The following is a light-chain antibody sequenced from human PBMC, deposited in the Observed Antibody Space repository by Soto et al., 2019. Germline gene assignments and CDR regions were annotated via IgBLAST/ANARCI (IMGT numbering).Light chain of an antibody. Sequence: DIVMTQTPLSLPVTPGEPASISCRSSQSLLDSDDGNTYLDWYLQKPGQSPQLLIYTVSYRASGVPDRFSGTGSGTDFTLKISRVEAEDVGVYYCMQRIEFPLPFGGGTKVEIQ. V-gene: IGKV2-40*01. CDR2: TVS. CDR1: QSLLDSDDGNTY. J-gene: IGKJ4*01. CDR3: MQRIEFPLP.